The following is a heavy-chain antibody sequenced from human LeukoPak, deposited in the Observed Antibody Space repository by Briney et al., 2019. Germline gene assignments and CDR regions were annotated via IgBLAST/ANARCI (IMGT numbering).Heavy chain of an antibody. J-gene: IGHJ4*02. D-gene: IGHD6-19*01. CDR2: ISGSGGST. CDR1: GFTFSSYA. Sequence: PGGSLRLSCAASGFTFSSYAMSWIRQAPGKGLEWVSAISGSGGSTYYADSVKGRFTVSRDNSKNTLYLQMNSLRAEDTAVYCCASIWAHSSGWYYFDYWGQGTLVTVSS. CDR3: ASIWAHSSGWYYFDY. V-gene: IGHV3-23*01.